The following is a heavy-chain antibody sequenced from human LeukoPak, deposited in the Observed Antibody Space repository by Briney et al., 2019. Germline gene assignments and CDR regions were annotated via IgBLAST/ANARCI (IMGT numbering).Heavy chain of an antibody. Sequence: SVKVSCKASGGTFSTFPISWVRQAPGQGLEWIGGIIPIFGPNYAQKFQGRATISADLATATAYMELSSLTSEDTSVYYCATGKDRSGYYYSLDYWAREPWSLSPQ. CDR1: GGTFSTFP. CDR3: ATGKDRSGYYYSLDY. CDR2: IIPIFGP. J-gene: IGHJ4*02. D-gene: IGHD3-22*01. V-gene: IGHV1-69*01.